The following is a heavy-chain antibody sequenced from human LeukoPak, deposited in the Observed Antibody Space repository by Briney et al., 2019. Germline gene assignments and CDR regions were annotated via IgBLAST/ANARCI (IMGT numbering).Heavy chain of an antibody. CDR1: GGSISSYY. Sequence: SETLSLTCTVSGGSISSYYWSWIRQPPGKGLEWIGYIYYNGSTDYNPSLKSRVTISVDTSKKQFSLKLSSVTAADTAVYYCARDLYGSGNYRSYWYFDLWGRSTLVTVSS. D-gene: IGHD3-10*01. CDR2: IYYNGST. J-gene: IGHJ2*01. CDR3: ARDLYGSGNYRSYWYFDL. V-gene: IGHV4-59*01.